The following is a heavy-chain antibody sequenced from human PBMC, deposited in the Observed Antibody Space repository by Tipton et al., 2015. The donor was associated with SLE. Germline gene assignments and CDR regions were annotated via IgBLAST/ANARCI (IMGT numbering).Heavy chain of an antibody. D-gene: IGHD1-26*01. Sequence: LRLSCTVSGGSISSSSYYWGWIRQPPGKGLEWIGSIYYSGSTYYNPSLKSRLTISVDTSKNQLSLKLSSVTAADTAVYFCARRIPHHYYFDLWGRGTLVTVSS. CDR3: ARRIPHHYYFDL. CDR2: IYYSGST. J-gene: IGHJ2*01. CDR1: GGSISSSSYY. V-gene: IGHV4-39*07.